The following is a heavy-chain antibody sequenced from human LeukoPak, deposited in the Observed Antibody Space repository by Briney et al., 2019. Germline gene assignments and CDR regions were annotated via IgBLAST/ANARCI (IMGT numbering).Heavy chain of an antibody. J-gene: IGHJ5*02. CDR1: GGSISSGSYY. D-gene: IGHD6-13*01. Sequence: SETLSLTCTVSGGSISSGSYYWGWIRQPPGKGLEWIGSIYYSGSTYYNPSLKSRVTISVDTSKNQFSLKLTSVTAADTAVYYCAIETAKHTSSLDWFDPWGQGTLVTVSS. CDR3: AIETAKHTSSLDWFDP. CDR2: IYYSGST. V-gene: IGHV4-39*02.